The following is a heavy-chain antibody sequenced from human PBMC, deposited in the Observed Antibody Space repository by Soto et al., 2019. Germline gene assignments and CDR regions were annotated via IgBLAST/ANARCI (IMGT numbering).Heavy chain of an antibody. V-gene: IGHV3-7*01. CDR1: GFTFSSYW. CDR2: IKQDGSEK. Sequence: PGGSLRLSCAASGFTFSSYWMSWVRQAPGKGLEWVANIKQDGSEKYYVDSVKGRFTISRDNAKNSLYLQMNSLRAEDTAVYYCAISPSYYYDSSGYYPFDYWGQGTLVTVSS. CDR3: AISPSYYYDSSGYYPFDY. J-gene: IGHJ4*02. D-gene: IGHD3-22*01.